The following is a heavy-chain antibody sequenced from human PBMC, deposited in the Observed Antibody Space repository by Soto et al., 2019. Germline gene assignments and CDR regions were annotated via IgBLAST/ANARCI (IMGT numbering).Heavy chain of an antibody. CDR2: IIPIFGTA. V-gene: IGHV1-69*01. CDR3: ASSCSGGSCLNNWFDP. D-gene: IGHD2-15*01. Sequence: QVQLVQSGAEVKKPGSSVKVSCKASGGTFSSYAISWVRQAPGQGLEWMGGIIPIFGTANYAQKFQGRVTITADESTSTAYMELSSLRSEDTAVCYCASSCSGGSCLNNWFDPWGQGTLVTVSS. J-gene: IGHJ5*02. CDR1: GGTFSSYA.